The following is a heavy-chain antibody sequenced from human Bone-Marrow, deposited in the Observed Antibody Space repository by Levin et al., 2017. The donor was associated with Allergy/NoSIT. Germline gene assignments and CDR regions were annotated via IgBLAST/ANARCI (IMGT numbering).Heavy chain of an antibody. CDR3: ARREDTGSYDL. V-gene: IGHV3-9*01. D-gene: IGHD3-10*01. CDR2: INWSSDSI. Sequence: GGSLRLSCVASGFTFDDYAMHWVRQSPGKGPEWVAGINWSSDSIGYVDSVKGRFTISRDNTENSLYLQMDRLRHEDTAFYYCARREDTGSYDLWGQGVLVTVSS. CDR1: GFTFDDYA. J-gene: IGHJ4*02.